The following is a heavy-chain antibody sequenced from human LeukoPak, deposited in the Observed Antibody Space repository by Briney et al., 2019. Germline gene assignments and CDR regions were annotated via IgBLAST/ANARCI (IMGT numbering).Heavy chain of an antibody. CDR3: ARELSGSYYGY. V-gene: IGHV1-46*01. CDR2: INPSGGST. Sequence: ASVKVSCKTSGYTFTSYYMHWVRQAPGQGLEWMGIINPSGGSTSYAQKFQGRVTMTRDMSTSTVYMELSSLRSEDTAVYYCARELSGSYYGYWGQGTLVTVSS. J-gene: IGHJ4*02. CDR1: GYTFTSYY. D-gene: IGHD1-26*01.